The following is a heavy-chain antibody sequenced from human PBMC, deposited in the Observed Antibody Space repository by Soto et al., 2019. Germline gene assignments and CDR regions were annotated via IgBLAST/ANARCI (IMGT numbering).Heavy chain of an antibody. CDR2: ISWNSGSI. V-gene: IGHV3-9*01. Sequence: EVQLVESGGGLVQPGRSLRLSCAGSGFTFDDYAMHWVRQVPGKGLEWVSGISWNSGSIGYADSVKGRFTISRDNAKNSAYLPMNSLRADATALYYCAKDMRTGSKSSGRTTVGPRAGIRGFFDYWGQGTLVTVSS. CDR1: GFTFDDYA. D-gene: IGHD1-1*01. CDR3: AKDMRTGSKSSGRTTVGPRAGIRGFFDY. J-gene: IGHJ4*02.